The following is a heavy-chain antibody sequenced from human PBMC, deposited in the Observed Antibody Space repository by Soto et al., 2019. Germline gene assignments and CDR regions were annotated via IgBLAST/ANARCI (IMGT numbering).Heavy chain of an antibody. J-gene: IGHJ4*02. CDR1: GCTFSDKS. CDR3: ARGAFTMVRGVNPADFDS. V-gene: IGHV3-21*01. CDR2: ISSLNTYI. D-gene: IGHD3-10*01. Sequence: GALRLTCSASGCTFSDKSMNWVRQAPGKGLEWVSSISSLNTYIYYADSVRGRFTISRDNAKNSLYLQMDSLRAEDTAVYYSARGAFTMVRGVNPADFDSWGQGTLVTVYS.